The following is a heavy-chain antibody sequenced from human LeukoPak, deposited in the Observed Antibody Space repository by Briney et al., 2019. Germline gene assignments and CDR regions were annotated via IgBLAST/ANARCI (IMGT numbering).Heavy chain of an antibody. D-gene: IGHD6-19*01. CDR1: GYTFTNYN. V-gene: IGHV1-8*01. Sequence: ASVKFSCKASGYTFTNYNIHRVRQASGHGLEWMGGMNPNSGNTDSTQKFQGKLSMTRDTSVSTAYMELTSLRSDDTAVYYCARRVADHFDYWGQGTLVTVSS. CDR3: ARRVADHFDY. CDR2: MNPNSGNT. J-gene: IGHJ4*02.